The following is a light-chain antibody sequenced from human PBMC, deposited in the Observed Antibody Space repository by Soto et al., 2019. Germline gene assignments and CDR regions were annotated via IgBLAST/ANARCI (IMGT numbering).Light chain of an antibody. J-gene: IGLJ2*01. CDR1: SSDVGGYDF. CDR3: SSYTRSNTLL. V-gene: IGLV2-14*03. Sequence: QSVLTQPASVSGSPGQSITISCTGTSSDVGGYDFVSWFQQRPGRAPKIIIYDVKYRPSGSSDRFSGSKSGNTASLTISGLRADDEADYYCSSYTRSNTLLFGGGTKVTVL. CDR2: DVK.